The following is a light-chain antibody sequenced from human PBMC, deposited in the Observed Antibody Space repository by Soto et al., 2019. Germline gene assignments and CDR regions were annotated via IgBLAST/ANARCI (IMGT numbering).Light chain of an antibody. V-gene: IGLV2-23*01. CDR2: EGS. CDR3: CSYAGSSTYV. J-gene: IGLJ1*01. Sequence: QSVLTQPASVSGSPGQSITISCSGTSSDVGSYNLVSWYQQHPGKAPKRMIYEGSKRPSGVSNRFSGSKSCNTASLTISGLQAEDEADYYCCSYAGSSTYVFGTGTKV. CDR1: SSDVGSYNL.